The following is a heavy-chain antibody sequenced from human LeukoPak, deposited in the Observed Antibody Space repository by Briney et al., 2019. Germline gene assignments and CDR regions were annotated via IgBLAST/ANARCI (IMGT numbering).Heavy chain of an antibody. D-gene: IGHD3-22*01. Sequence: PGGSLRLSCAASGFTFSSYAMSWVRQAPGKGLEWVSAISGSGGRTYYADSGKGRFTISRDNSKNTLYLQMNSLRAEDTAVYYCAKGDYYDSSGYYWGQGTLVTVSS. CDR1: GFTFSSYA. V-gene: IGHV3-23*01. CDR3: AKGDYYDSSGYY. J-gene: IGHJ4*02. CDR2: ISGSGGRT.